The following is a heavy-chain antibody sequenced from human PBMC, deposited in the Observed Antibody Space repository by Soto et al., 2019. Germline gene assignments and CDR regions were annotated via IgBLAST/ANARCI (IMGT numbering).Heavy chain of an antibody. D-gene: IGHD6-19*01. CDR3: TRDPATYSSGYDS. J-gene: IGHJ5*01. CDR2: INAGNGDT. Sequence: QVQLVQSGAEVKKPGASVKVSCKASGYTYTSYAIHRVRQAPGQRLEWKGWINAGNGDTKYSQKLQGRVTITRDTSATTAYVELSSLTSEDTAVYYCTRDPATYSSGYDSWGQGTPVIVSS. V-gene: IGHV1-3*01. CDR1: GYTYTSYA.